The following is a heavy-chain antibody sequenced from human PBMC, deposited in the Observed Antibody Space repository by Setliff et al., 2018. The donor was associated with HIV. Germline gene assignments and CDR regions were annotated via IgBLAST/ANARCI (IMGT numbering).Heavy chain of an antibody. Sequence: GGSLRLSCTASGFTFSTYSMNWVRQAPGKGLEWVSYISLGSGTKYYADSVKGRFTISRDDAENSLYLQMNSLRAEDTAVYYCAGVSGWEWDYWGQGTLVTVSS. V-gene: IGHV3-48*01. CDR3: AGVSGWEWDY. CDR2: ISLGSGTK. J-gene: IGHJ4*02. D-gene: IGHD6-19*01. CDR1: GFTFSTYS.